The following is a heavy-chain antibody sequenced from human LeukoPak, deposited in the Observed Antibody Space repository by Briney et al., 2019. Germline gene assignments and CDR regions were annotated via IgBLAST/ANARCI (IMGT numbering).Heavy chain of an antibody. V-gene: IGHV3-23*01. D-gene: IGHD1-26*01. CDR1: GFTFDNYA. Sequence: GGSLRLSCVASGFTFDNYAMAWIRQFPGKGLEWVSVVAAGGGGIQYADSVKGRFTISRDNSKTTLFLQMNSLRAEDTAVYYCAKCKVGATYFFDSWGPGTMVTVSS. J-gene: IGHJ4*02. CDR3: AKCKVGATYFFDS. CDR2: VAAGGGGI.